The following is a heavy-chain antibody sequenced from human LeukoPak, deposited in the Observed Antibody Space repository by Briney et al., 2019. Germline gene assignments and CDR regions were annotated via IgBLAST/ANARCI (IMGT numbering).Heavy chain of an antibody. D-gene: IGHD1-26*01. Sequence: SETLSLTCTVSGGSLSSYYWSWIRQPPGKGLEWIGYGDHFGGAIYNPSLKSRVTISVDSSKNQFSLRLTSVTAADTAVYHCARLSDLYNGTYLLDSWSQGTLVTVSS. V-gene: IGHV4-59*12. CDR1: GGSLSSYY. CDR2: GDHFGGA. CDR3: ARLSDLYNGTYLLDS. J-gene: IGHJ4*02.